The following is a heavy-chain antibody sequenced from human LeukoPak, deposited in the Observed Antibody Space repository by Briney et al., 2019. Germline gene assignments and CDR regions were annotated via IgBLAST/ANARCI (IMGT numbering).Heavy chain of an antibody. CDR1: GGSISSSSYY. CDR3: ARHWLRGAPKPGYMDV. J-gene: IGHJ6*03. Sequence: PSETLSLTCTVSGGSISSSSYYWGWIRQPPGKGLEWIGSIYYSGSTYYNPSLKSRVTISVDTSKNQFSLKLSSVTAADTAVYYCARHWLRGAPKPGYMDVWGKGTTVTVSS. V-gene: IGHV4-39*01. D-gene: IGHD3-10*01. CDR2: IYYSGST.